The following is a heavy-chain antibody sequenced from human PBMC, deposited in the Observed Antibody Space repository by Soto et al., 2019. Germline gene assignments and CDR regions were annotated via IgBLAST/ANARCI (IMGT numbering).Heavy chain of an antibody. J-gene: IGHJ4*02. CDR3: AGGIGWESAR. CDR2: IKQDGSEK. CDR1: GFTFGDYW. V-gene: IGHV3-7*05. Sequence: EVQLVESGGGLVQPGGSLRLSCAASGFTFGDYWMNWARQAPGKGLEWVANIKQDGSEKNYVDSVKGRFTISRDNSRNSLYLQMNSLRGADTAVYFCAGGIGWESARWGPGTHVTVSS. D-gene: IGHD6-19*01.